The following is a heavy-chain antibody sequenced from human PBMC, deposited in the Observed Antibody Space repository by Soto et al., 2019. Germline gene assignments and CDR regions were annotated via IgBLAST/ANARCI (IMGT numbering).Heavy chain of an antibody. Sequence: PGGSLRLSCAASGFTFSSYSMNWVRQAPGKGLEWVSYISSSSSTIYYADSVKGRFTISRDNAKNSLYLQMNSLRDEDTAVYYCASSIIAPYYYYGMDVWGQGTTVTVSS. J-gene: IGHJ6*02. CDR2: ISSSSSTI. CDR1: GFTFSSYS. D-gene: IGHD3-10*01. V-gene: IGHV3-48*02. CDR3: ASSIIAPYYYYGMDV.